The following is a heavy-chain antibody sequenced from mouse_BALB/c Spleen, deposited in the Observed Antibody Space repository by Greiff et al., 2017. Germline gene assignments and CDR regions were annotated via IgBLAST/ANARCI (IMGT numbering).Heavy chain of an antibody. J-gene: IGHJ3*01. D-gene: IGHD2-2*01. CDR3: ASEGGYDAWFAY. CDR1: GFTFSSFG. V-gene: IGHV5-17*02. CDR2: ISSGSSTI. Sequence: EVQGVESGGGLVQPGGSRKLSCAASGFTFSSFGMHWVRQAPEKGLEWVAYISSGSSTIYYADTVKGRFTISRDNPKNTLFLQMTSLRSEDTAMYYCASEGGYDAWFAYWGQGTLVTVSA.